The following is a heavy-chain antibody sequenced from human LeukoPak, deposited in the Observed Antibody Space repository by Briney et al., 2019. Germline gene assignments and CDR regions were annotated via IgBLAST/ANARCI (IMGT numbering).Heavy chain of an antibody. Sequence: ASVKVSCRASGYSFTAYYVHWVRQAPGQGLEWMGLINPNTGVTKFAQKFHGRVTMSRDTFISTAYMKLNRLTSDDTAVYYCARGNYGRGDPWGQGSLGTGSA. CDR2: INPNTGVT. CDR1: GYSFTAYY. D-gene: IGHD1-7*01. V-gene: IGHV1-2*06. CDR3: ARGNYGRGDP. J-gene: IGHJ5*02.